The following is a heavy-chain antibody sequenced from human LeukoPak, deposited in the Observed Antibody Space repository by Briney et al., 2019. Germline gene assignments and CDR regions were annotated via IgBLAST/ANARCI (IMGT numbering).Heavy chain of an antibody. CDR3: ARGRYSYGPQNYDYMDV. CDR2: IYTSGST. V-gene: IGHV4-4*07. J-gene: IGHJ6*03. D-gene: IGHD5-18*01. CDR1: GVSISSYH. Sequence: SETLSLTCTVSGVSISSYHWTWIRQSAGKGLEWIGRIYTSGSTYYNPPLKSRVSMSVDTSKNQFSLKLSSVTAADTAVYYCARGRYSYGPQNYDYMDVWGKGTTVTISS.